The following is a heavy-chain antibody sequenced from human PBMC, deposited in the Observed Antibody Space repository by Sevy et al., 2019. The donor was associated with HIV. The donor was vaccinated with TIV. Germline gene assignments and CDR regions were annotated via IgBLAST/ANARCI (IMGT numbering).Heavy chain of an antibody. CDR3: ARGEDYYGSGSYYSTYYFDY. CDR2: INPNSGGT. V-gene: IGHV1-2*06. D-gene: IGHD3-10*01. Sequence: ASVKVSCKASGYTFTGYYMHWVRQAPGQGLEWMGRINPNSGGTNYAQKFQGRVTMTRDTSISTAYMELSRLGSDDTAVYYCARGEDYYGSGSYYSTYYFDYWGQGTLVTVSS. J-gene: IGHJ4*02. CDR1: GYTFTGYY.